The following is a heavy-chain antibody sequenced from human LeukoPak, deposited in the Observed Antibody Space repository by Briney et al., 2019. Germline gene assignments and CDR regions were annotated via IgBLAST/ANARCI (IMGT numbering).Heavy chain of an antibody. D-gene: IGHD2-2*01. CDR3: ARKLGYCSSTSCYPRDNWFDP. Sequence: ASVKVSCKASGYTFTSYGISWVRQAPGQGLEWMGWISAYNGNTNYAQKLQGRVTMTTDTSTSTAYMELRSLRSEDTAVYYCARKLGYCSSTSCYPRDNWFDPWGQGTLVTVSS. CDR2: ISAYNGNT. J-gene: IGHJ5*02. V-gene: IGHV1-18*01. CDR1: GYTFTSYG.